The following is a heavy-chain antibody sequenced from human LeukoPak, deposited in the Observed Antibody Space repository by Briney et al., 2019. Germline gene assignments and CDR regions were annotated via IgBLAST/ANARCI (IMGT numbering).Heavy chain of an antibody. CDR2: ISGSGGST. V-gene: IGHV3-23*01. CDR1: GFTFSSYA. D-gene: IGHD3-3*01. Sequence: GGSLRLSCAASGFTFSSYAMSWVRQAPGKGLEWVSAISGSGGSTYYADSVKGRFTISRDNSKNTLYLQMNSLRAEVTAVYYCAKAASYDFWSGYPNFDYWGQGTLVTVSS. CDR3: AKAASYDFWSGYPNFDY. J-gene: IGHJ4*02.